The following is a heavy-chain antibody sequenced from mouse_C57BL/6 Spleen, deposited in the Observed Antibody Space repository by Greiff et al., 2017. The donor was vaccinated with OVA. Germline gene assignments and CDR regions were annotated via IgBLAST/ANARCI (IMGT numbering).Heavy chain of an antibody. CDR2: ISDGGSYT. J-gene: IGHJ4*01. V-gene: IGHV5-4*01. CDR1: GFTFSSYA. CDR3: ARDPRLCYAMDY. D-gene: IGHD2-4*01. Sequence: DVQLQESGGGLVKPGGSLKLSCAASGFTFSSYAMSWVRQTPEKRLEWVATISDGGSYTYYPDNVKGRFTISRDNAKNNLYLQMSHLKAEDTAMYDCARDPRLCYAMDYWGQGTSVTVSS.